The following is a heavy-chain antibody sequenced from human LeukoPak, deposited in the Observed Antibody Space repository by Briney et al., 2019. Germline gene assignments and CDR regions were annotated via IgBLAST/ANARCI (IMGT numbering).Heavy chain of an antibody. Sequence: GGSLRLSCAVSGFTFSDYTMNWVRQPPGKGLEWVASIESNGNEKYSSDSLKDRFTISRDNSKNTLYLQLNTVRPEDTAVFYCTRGVTSWPQGPYHFDYWGQGILITVSS. D-gene: IGHD2-2*01. CDR2: IESNGNEK. CDR1: GFTFSDYT. J-gene: IGHJ4*02. CDR3: TRGVTSWPQGPYHFDY. V-gene: IGHV3-30*02.